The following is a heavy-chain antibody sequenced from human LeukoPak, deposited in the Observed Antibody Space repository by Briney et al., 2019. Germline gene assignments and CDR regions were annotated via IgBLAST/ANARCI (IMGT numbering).Heavy chain of an antibody. CDR1: GFTFSSYA. Sequence: HPGRSLRLSCAASGFTFSSYAMHWVRQAPGKGLEWVAVISYDGSNKYYADSVKGRFTISRDNSKNTLYLQMNSLRAEDTAVYYCAKDIPPQGYYDSSGYYRYYYYYYMDVWGKGTTVTVSS. CDR2: ISYDGSNK. D-gene: IGHD3-22*01. V-gene: IGHV3-30*04. CDR3: AKDIPPQGYYDSSGYYRYYYYYYMDV. J-gene: IGHJ6*03.